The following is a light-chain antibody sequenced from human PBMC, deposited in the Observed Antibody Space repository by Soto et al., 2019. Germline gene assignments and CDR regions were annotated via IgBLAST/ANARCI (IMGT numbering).Light chain of an antibody. V-gene: IGKV3-15*01. CDR3: QQYNNWPMYT. CDR1: QSVSSN. CDR2: GAS. Sequence: EIVMTQSPATLSVSPGERATLSCRASQSVSSNLAWYQQKPGQAPSLLIFGASTRATGIPARFSGSESGTEFTLTISSLQSEDSAVYFCQQYNNWPMYTFGQGTKLEIK. J-gene: IGKJ2*01.